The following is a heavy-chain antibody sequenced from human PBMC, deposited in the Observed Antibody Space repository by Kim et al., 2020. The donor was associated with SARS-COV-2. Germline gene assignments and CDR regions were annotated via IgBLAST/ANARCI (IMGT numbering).Heavy chain of an antibody. Sequence: SETLSLTCTVSGASISSSGYYWGWIRQPPGKGLEWIGSVYYTGSTYYNPSLKSRATISVDTSKNQFTLKLSSVTAADTAVYDCARHXXGTSIRFVGLFQFXYWGQGTXVTVSS. CDR1: GASISSSGYY. J-gene: IGHJ4*02. CDR3: ARHXXGTSIRFVGLFQFXY. V-gene: IGHV4-39*01. D-gene: IGHD2-21*01. CDR2: VYYTGST.